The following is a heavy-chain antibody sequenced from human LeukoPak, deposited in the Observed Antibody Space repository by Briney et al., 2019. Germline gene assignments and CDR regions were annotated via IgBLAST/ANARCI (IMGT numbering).Heavy chain of an antibody. V-gene: IGHV5-51*01. CDR3: ARLSGSGYYDSSGYLDY. J-gene: IGHJ4*02. CDR2: IYPGDSDT. CDR1: GYSFTSYW. Sequence: GESLKISCKGSGYSFTSYWIGWGRQMPGKGLEWMGIIYPGDSDTRYSPSFQGQVTISADKSISTAYLQWSSLKASDTAMYYCARLSGSGYYDSSGYLDYWGQGTLVTVSS. D-gene: IGHD3-22*01.